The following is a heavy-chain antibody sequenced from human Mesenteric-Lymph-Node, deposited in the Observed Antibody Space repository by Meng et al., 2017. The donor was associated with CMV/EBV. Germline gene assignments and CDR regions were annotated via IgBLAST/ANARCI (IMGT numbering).Heavy chain of an antibody. V-gene: IGHV4-4*02. CDR3: ARGSAVPAAMVLGY. J-gene: IGHJ4*02. Sequence: AVSGVSISSSNWWSWVRQPPGKGLEWIGEIYHSGSTNYNPSLKSRVTISVDKSKNQFSLKLTSMTAADTGVYYCARGSAVPAAMVLGYWGQGTLVTSPQ. D-gene: IGHD2-2*01. CDR1: GVSISSSNW. CDR2: IYHSGST.